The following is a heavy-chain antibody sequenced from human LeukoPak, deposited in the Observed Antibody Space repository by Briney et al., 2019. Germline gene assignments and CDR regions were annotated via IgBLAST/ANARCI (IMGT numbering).Heavy chain of an antibody. D-gene: IGHD1-26*01. CDR2: IYYSGST. J-gene: IGHJ6*04. Sequence: SENLSLTCTVSRASISSYYWSWIRQPPGKGLEWIGYIYYSGSTNYNPSLKSRVTISLDTSKTQFSLKLSSVTAADTAVYYCATGYSTYYYYYAMDVWGKGATVTVSS. V-gene: IGHV4-59*01. CDR1: RASISSYY. CDR3: ATGYSTYYYYYAMDV.